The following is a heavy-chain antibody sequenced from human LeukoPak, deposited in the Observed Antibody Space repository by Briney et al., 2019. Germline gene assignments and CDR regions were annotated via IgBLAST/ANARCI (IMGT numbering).Heavy chain of an antibody. CDR3: ARTSDYGDYEALDY. CDR2: INPNSGGT. D-gene: IGHD4-17*01. J-gene: IGHJ4*02. CDR1: GYTFTGYY. V-gene: IGHV1-2*02. Sequence: ASVKVSCKASGYTFTGYYMHWVRQAPGQGLEWMGWINPNSGGTNYAQKFQGRVTMTRDTSISTAYMELSSLRSEDTAVYYCARTSDYGDYEALDYWGQGTLVTVSS.